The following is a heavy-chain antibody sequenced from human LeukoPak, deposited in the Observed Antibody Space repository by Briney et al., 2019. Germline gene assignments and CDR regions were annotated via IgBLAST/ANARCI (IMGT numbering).Heavy chain of an antibody. D-gene: IGHD5-12*01. Sequence: GESLILSCAASGFTFSDYYMSWSGQAPAKGLGLVSYISSNGSTRYYADSVKGRFTTSRDNAKNSLYLQMNSLRAEDTAVYYCARGSRGYEAYPFDYWGQGTLVTVSS. CDR3: ARGSRGYEAYPFDY. CDR2: ISSNGSTR. V-gene: IGHV3-11*01. CDR1: GFTFSDYY. J-gene: IGHJ4*02.